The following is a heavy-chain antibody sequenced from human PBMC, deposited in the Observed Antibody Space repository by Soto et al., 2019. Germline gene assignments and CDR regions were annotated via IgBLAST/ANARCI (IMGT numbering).Heavy chain of an antibody. D-gene: IGHD5-12*01. Sequence: SVKVSCKASGGTFSSYAMSWVRQAPGQGLEWMGGIIPIFGTANYAQKFQGRVTITADESTSTAYMELSSLRSEDTAVYYCARSRDIVATVDYWGQGTLVTVSS. CDR1: GGTFSSYA. J-gene: IGHJ4*02. V-gene: IGHV1-69*13. CDR3: ARSRDIVATVDY. CDR2: IIPIFGTA.